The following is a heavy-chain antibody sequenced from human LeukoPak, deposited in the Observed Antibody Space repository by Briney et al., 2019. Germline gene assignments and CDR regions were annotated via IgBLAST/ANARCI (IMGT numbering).Heavy chain of an antibody. CDR1: AGSISSFY. D-gene: IGHD1-26*01. V-gene: IGHV4-4*07. CDR3: ARENSGSYREFDY. CDR2: IYTRGST. Sequence: SETLSLTCTVAAGSISSFYWGWIRQPAGKGREWIVRIYTRGSTNDDSSLQSRVSMAVDTSKNQFSLKLSSVTAADPAVFYCARENSGSYREFDYWGQGTLGTVSS. J-gene: IGHJ4*02.